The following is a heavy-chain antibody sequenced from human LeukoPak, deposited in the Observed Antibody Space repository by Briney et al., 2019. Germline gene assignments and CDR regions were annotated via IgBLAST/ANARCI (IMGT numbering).Heavy chain of an antibody. D-gene: IGHD3-10*01. Sequence: SVKVSCKASGGTFSSYAISWVRQAPGQGLEWMGRIIPILGIANYAQKFQGRVTITADRSTSTAYMELSSLRSEDTAVYYCVGVTSAGFDYWGQGTLVTVSS. CDR2: IIPILGIA. CDR3: VGVTSAGFDY. J-gene: IGHJ4*02. CDR1: GGTFSSYA. V-gene: IGHV1-69*04.